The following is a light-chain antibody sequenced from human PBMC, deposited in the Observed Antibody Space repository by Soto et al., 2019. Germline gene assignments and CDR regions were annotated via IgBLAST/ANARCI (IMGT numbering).Light chain of an antibody. CDR3: MQGLQSPT. J-gene: IGKJ2*01. Sequence: EIVMTQSPLSLPVTPGEPASISCRSSQSLLHSNGYNYLVWYVQRPGQSPQLLIYLGSTRASGVPDRIGGSRSGTSFTLNTNKVEAEDVRLYYWMQGLQSPTFGQGTKLEI. CDR2: LGS. CDR1: QSLLHSNGYNY. V-gene: IGKV2-28*01.